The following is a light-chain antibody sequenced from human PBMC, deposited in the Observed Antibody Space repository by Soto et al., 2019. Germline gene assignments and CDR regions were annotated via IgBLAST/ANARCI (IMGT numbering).Light chain of an antibody. CDR2: GAS. Sequence: EIVLTQSPGTLSLSPGERATLSCRASQSVSSSYLAWYQQKPGQAPRLLIYGASSRATGIPDRFSGSGSGTDFTLTSSRLEPEDFAVYYCQQYGSSSLTFGGGTKVELK. CDR3: QQYGSSSLT. CDR1: QSVSSSY. J-gene: IGKJ4*01. V-gene: IGKV3-20*01.